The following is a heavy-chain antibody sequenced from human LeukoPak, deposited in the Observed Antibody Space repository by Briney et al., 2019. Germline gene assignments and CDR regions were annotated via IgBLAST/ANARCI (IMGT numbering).Heavy chain of an antibody. Sequence: PGGSLRLSCAASEFTFSNYAMSWVRQAPGKGLEGVSGISASGSSTYSADSVKGRFTISRDNSKNTLYLQMNSLRAEDTAVYYCAKAPRMVTNDAFDIWGQGTMVTVSS. D-gene: IGHD2-21*02. CDR2: ISASGSST. V-gene: IGHV3-23*01. CDR3: AKAPRMVTNDAFDI. CDR1: EFTFSNYA. J-gene: IGHJ3*02.